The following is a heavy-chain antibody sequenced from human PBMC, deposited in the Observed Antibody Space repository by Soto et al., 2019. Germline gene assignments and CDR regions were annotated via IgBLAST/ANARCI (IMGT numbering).Heavy chain of an antibody. V-gene: IGHV3-23*01. Sequence: PGGSLRLSCAASGFTFSSYAMSWVRQAPGKGLEWVSAICGSGGSTYYADSVKGRFTISRDNSKNTLYLQMNSLRAEDTAVYYCAKSLGYCSGGSCYAASYYYYYYMDVWGKGTTVTVS. CDR1: GFTFSSYA. J-gene: IGHJ6*03. D-gene: IGHD2-15*01. CDR3: AKSLGYCSGGSCYAASYYYYYYMDV. CDR2: ICGSGGST.